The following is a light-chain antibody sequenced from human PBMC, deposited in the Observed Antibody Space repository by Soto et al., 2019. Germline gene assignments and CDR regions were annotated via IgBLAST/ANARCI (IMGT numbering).Light chain of an antibody. CDR2: KAS. Sequence: DIQMTQSPSTLPAAIGDRVTITCRASQSVSFWLAWYQQKPGQAPKLLIYKASNLESGVPSRFSGRGSGTEFALTISGLQPDDFAVYYCQQYNRYAVTFGQGTKVDIK. CDR1: QSVSFW. J-gene: IGKJ1*01. CDR3: QQYNRYAVT. V-gene: IGKV1-5*03.